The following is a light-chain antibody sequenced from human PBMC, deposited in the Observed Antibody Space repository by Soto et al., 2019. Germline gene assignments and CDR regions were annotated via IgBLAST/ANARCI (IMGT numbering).Light chain of an antibody. CDR1: QDIRKD. Sequence: DIQMTQSPSSLSASGGDRVTITCQASQDIRKDLNWYQQKPGKAPKLLIYDAYHLQTGVPSRFSGSGSGTDFTFTISSLQPEDIATYYCQQYADLPFTFGPGTKVEIK. CDR3: QQYADLPFT. J-gene: IGKJ3*01. V-gene: IGKV1-33*01. CDR2: DAY.